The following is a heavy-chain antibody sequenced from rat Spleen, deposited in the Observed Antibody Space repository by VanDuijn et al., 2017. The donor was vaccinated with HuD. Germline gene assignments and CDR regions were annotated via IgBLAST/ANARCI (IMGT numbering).Heavy chain of an antibody. J-gene: IGHJ1*01. V-gene: IGHV5-29*01. CDR2: ISYDGSST. CDR3: ARLYRYNYWYFDF. D-gene: IGHD1-5*01. CDR1: GFTFSNYD. Sequence: EVQLVESGGGLVQPGRSLKLSCAASGFTFSNYDMAWVRQAPTKGLEWVATISYDGSSTYYRDSVKGRFTISRDNAKSTLYLQMDSLRSEDTATYYCARLYRYNYWYFDFWGPGTMVTVSS.